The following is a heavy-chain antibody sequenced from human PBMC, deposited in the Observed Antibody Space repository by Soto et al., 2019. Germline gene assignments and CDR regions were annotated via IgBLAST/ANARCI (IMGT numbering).Heavy chain of an antibody. CDR3: ARPLCSSTRCGPYFFDS. D-gene: IGHD2-2*01. CDR1: GYTFTSND. V-gene: IGHV1-8*01. J-gene: IGHJ4*02. Sequence: QVQLVQSGAEVKKPGASVKVSCKASGYTFTSNDINWVRQAPGQGPEWMGLMNPDNGRTAFAQKFQGRITMTRNTSISTAYMELSSLRSDDTAVYFCARPLCSSTRCGPYFFDSWGQGSLVTASS. CDR2: MNPDNGRT.